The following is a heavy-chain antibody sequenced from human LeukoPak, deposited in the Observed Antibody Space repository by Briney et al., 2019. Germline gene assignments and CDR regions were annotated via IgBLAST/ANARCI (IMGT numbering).Heavy chain of an antibody. CDR1: AYSSTTHW. D-gene: IGHD4-11*01. Sequence: GESLKISCKGSAYSSTTHWIGWVRQMPGKGLELMGIIYHGDSDPRYGPSFQGQVTISADKSISTAYLQWSSLKASDTAMYYCAMTYDYPTRAFQHWGQGTLVTVSS. V-gene: IGHV5-51*01. J-gene: IGHJ1*01. CDR2: IYHGDSDP. CDR3: AMTYDYPTRAFQH.